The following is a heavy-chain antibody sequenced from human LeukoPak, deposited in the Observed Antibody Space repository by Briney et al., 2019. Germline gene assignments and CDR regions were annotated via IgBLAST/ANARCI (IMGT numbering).Heavy chain of an antibody. CDR3: ARHDVSGYSYYYYMDV. V-gene: IGHV4-39*01. CDR1: GGSISSSSYC. CDR2: IYYSGST. J-gene: IGHJ6*03. Sequence: SETLSLTCTVSGGSISSSSYCWGWIRQPPGKGLEWIGSIYYSGSTYYNPSLKSRVTISVDTSKNQFSLKLSSVTAADTAVYYCARHDVSGYSYYYYMDVWGKGTTVTVSS. D-gene: IGHD3-22*01.